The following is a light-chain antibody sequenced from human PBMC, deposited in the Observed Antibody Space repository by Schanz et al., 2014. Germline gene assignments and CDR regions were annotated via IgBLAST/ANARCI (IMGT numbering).Light chain of an antibody. CDR3: QQYTNWPRT. CDR1: QSVHIN. J-gene: IGKJ1*01. V-gene: IGKV3-15*01. CDR2: GAS. Sequence: EIVLTQSPGTLSLSPGERATLSCRASQSVHINYLAWHQQKPGQAPRLLIYGASTRATGIPARFSGSGSGTVFTLTISSLQSEDFAVYHCQQYTNWPRTFGQGTKVDIK.